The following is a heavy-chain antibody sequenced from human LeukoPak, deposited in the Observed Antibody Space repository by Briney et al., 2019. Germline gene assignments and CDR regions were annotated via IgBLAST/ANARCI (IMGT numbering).Heavy chain of an antibody. CDR1: GVSINTCCYY. D-gene: IGHD5-18*01. Sequence: SETLSLTCDVSGVSINTCCYYWTWIRQPPGKGLEWIRYKYYSGSTRYNSSLRSRLTISLDSSKNQFSLRLTSVTAADTAVYYCARGRSYGFDFDSWGPGTLVIVSS. V-gene: IGHV4-61*01. CDR3: ARGRSYGFDFDS. J-gene: IGHJ4*02. CDR2: KYYSGST.